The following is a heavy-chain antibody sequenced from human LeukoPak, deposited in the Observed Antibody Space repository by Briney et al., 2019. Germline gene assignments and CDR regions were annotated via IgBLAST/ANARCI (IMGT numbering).Heavy chain of an antibody. V-gene: IGHV1-2*02. J-gene: IGHJ6*03. Sequence: ASVKVSCKASGYTFTSYGISWVRQAPGQGLEWMGWINPNSGGTNYAQKFQGRVTMTRDTSISTAYMELSRLRSDDTAVYYCARGGRLRSYYYYYMDVWGKGTTVTISS. D-gene: IGHD3-3*01. CDR3: ARGGRLRSYYYYYMDV. CDR2: INPNSGGT. CDR1: GYTFTSYG.